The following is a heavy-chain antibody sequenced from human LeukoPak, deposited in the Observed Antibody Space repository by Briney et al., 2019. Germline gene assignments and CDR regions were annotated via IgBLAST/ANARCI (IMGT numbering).Heavy chain of an antibody. CDR2: ISGSGGST. CDR1: GFTFSSYA. CDR3: AKSGSYSRYYYYMDV. D-gene: IGHD1-26*01. J-gene: IGHJ6*03. V-gene: IGHV3-23*01. Sequence: GGSLRLSCAASGFTFSSYAMSWVRQAPGKGLEWVSAISGSGGSTYYADSVKGRFTISRDNSKNTLYLQMNSLRAEDTAVYYCAKSGSYSRYYYYMDVWGKGTTVTVSS.